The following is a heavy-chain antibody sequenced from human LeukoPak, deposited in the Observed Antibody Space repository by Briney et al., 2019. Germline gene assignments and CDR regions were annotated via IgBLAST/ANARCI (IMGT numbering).Heavy chain of an antibody. Sequence: ASVKVSCKASGYTFTGYYMHWVRQAPGQGLEWVGWINPNSGGTNYAQKFQGRVTMTRDTSISTAYMELSRLRSDDTAVYYCARDEGCSGGSCYFWFDPWGKGTLVTVSS. J-gene: IGHJ5*02. CDR3: ARDEGCSGGSCYFWFDP. CDR2: INPNSGGT. D-gene: IGHD2-15*01. CDR1: GYTFTGYY. V-gene: IGHV1-2*02.